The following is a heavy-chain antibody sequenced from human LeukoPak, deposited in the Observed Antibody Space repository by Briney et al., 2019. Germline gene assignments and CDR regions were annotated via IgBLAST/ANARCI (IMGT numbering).Heavy chain of an antibody. Sequence: ASVKVSCKASRYTFTDYYIHWVRQAPGQGLEWMGWINPNSGLTNSAQRFQGRVTMTRDTSISTAYMELSRLRSDDTAVYYCARNDESLRLRIDYWGQGTLVTVSS. CDR1: RYTFTDYY. CDR2: INPNSGLT. J-gene: IGHJ4*02. D-gene: IGHD5-12*01. CDR3: ARNDESLRLRIDY. V-gene: IGHV1-2*02.